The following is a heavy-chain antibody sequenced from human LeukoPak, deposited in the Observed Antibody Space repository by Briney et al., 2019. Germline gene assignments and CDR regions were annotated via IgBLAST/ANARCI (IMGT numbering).Heavy chain of an antibody. Sequence: SETLSLTCTVSGGSISTYFWSWIRQPPGQGLEWIGYVYYSGTTNYNPSLKIRVTISVDTSKNQFSLRLTSVTAADTAVYYCARGGGSGWYEKIWFDPWGQGTLVTVSS. CDR3: ARGGGSGWYEKIWFDP. J-gene: IGHJ5*02. CDR2: VYYSGTT. CDR1: GGSISTYF. V-gene: IGHV4-59*01. D-gene: IGHD6-19*01.